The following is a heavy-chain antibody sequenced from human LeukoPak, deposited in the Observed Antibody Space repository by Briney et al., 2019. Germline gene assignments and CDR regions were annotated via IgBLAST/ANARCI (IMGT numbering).Heavy chain of an antibody. CDR1: GYTLTGYY. CDR2: INPNSGDT. J-gene: IGHJ5*02. D-gene: IGHD3-16*01. V-gene: IGHV1-2*02. Sequence: ASVKVSCKASGYTLTGYYMHWVRQAPGQGLRGLGCINPNSGDTKYAKKFQGRVTLTRDTSMNTAYMDLSRLRSDDTAIYYCARGGYVIVRDWFDPWGQGTLVTVSS. CDR3: ARGGYVIVRDWFDP.